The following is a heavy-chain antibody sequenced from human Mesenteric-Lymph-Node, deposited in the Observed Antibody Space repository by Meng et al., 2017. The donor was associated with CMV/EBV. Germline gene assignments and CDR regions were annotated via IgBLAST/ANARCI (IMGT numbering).Heavy chain of an antibody. CDR1: GISVSRGY. J-gene: IGHJ4*02. V-gene: IGHV3-53*01. CDR3: ARAPSLSPFDF. CDR2: IYSGGSI. Sequence: LSGAAYGISVSRGYVTWVRQAPGRGVEWVSIIYSGGSISYAESVKGRFTISRDISQNTVYLQMNSLRADDTATYYCARAPSLSPFDFWGQGTVVTVSS.